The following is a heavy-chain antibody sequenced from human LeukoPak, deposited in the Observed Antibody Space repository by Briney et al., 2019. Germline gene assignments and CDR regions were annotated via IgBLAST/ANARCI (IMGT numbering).Heavy chain of an antibody. D-gene: IGHD1-26*01. CDR3: ARARTEWEPPHY. CDR1: GYTFTGYY. Sequence: GASVKVSCKPSGYTFTGYYMHWGRQAPGQGLEWMGWINPNSGGTTYAQKFQGRVTMTRDTAISKAYMELSRLRSDDTAVYYCARARTEWEPPHYWGQGTLVTVSS. V-gene: IGHV1-2*02. J-gene: IGHJ4*02. CDR2: INPNSGGT.